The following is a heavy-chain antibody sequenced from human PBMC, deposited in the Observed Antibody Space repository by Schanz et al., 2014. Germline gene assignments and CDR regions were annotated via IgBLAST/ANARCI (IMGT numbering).Heavy chain of an antibody. D-gene: IGHD6-13*01. CDR1: GYIFGSHG. J-gene: IGHJ4*02. CDR3: ARDGEAAAGCDY. Sequence: QLMQSGSEVRKPGPSVKVSCKASGYIFGSHGMTWVRQAPGQGPELMGWINAHTGNTQYAQKFQGRVNMTRDTSTSTVYMELSSLRSEDTAVYYCARDGEAAAGCDYWGQGTLVTVSS. V-gene: IGHV1-18*01. CDR2: INAHTGNT.